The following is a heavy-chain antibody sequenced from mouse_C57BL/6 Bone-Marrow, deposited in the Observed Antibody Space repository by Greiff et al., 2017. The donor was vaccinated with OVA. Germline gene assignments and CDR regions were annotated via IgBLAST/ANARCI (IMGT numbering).Heavy chain of an antibody. CDR1: GYTFTSYG. J-gene: IGHJ3*01. V-gene: IGHV1-81*01. Sequence: VQLKESGAELARPGASVKLSCKASGYTFTSYGISWVKQRTGQGLEWIGEIYPRSGNTYYNEKFKGKATLTADKSSSTAYMELRSLTSEDSAVYFCARTPQGFAYWGQGTLVTVSA. CDR3: ARTPQGFAY. CDR2: IYPRSGNT.